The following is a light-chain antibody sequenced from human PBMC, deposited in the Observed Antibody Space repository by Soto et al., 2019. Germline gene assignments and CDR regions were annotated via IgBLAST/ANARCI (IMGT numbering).Light chain of an antibody. Sequence: QSALTQPASGSGSPGQSITISCTGTSSGVGSYNLVSWYQQHPGKAPKLMLYDGSKRPSGVSNRFSGSKSGNTASLTISGLPAEDEADYYCCSYAGSSTYVLFGGWTQLTVL. CDR1: SSGVGSYNL. J-gene: IGLJ2*01. CDR3: CSYAGSSTYVL. V-gene: IGLV2-23*01. CDR2: DGS.